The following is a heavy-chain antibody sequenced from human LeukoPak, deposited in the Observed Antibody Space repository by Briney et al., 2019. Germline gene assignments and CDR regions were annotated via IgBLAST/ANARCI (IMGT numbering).Heavy chain of an antibody. J-gene: IGHJ4*02. CDR2: VFYTGTT. CDR1: GDSIRSYY. Sequence: SETLSLTCTVSGDSIRSYYWSWIRQPPGKGLEWIGYVFYTGTTHYNPSLKSRLTMSVDTSKNQFSLKLSSVTAADTAVYYCARDPYYYGSGSYYLDYWGQGTLVTVSS. V-gene: IGHV4-59*12. D-gene: IGHD3-10*01. CDR3: ARDPYYYGSGSYYLDY.